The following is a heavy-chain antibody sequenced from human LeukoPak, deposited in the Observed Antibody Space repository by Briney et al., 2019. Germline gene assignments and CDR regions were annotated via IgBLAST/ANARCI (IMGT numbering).Heavy chain of an antibody. CDR3: ARGIPYTYYFDY. D-gene: IGHD1-14*01. V-gene: IGHV3-33*01. CDR2: IWYDGSNK. Sequence: GGSLRLSCAASGFTFSSYGMHWVRQAPGKGLEWVAVIWYDGSNKYYADSVKGRFTISRDNTKNTLYLQMNSLRAEDTAVYYCARGIPYTYYFDYWGQGTLVTVSS. J-gene: IGHJ4*02. CDR1: GFTFSSYG.